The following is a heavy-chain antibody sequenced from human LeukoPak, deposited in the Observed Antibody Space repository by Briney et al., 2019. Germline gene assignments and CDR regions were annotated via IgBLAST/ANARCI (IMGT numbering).Heavy chain of an antibody. J-gene: IGHJ5*02. CDR1: GDSVSSNSAA. CDR3: ARVDVAVAGDGGNWFDP. CDR2: TYYRSKWYN. V-gene: IGHV6-1*01. D-gene: IGHD6-19*01. Sequence: PSQTLSLTCAISGDSVSSNSAAWNWIRQSPSRGLEWLGRTYYRSKWYNDYAVSVKRRITINPDTSKNQFSLQLNSVTPEDTAVYYCARVDVAVAGDGGNWFDPWGQGTLVTVSS.